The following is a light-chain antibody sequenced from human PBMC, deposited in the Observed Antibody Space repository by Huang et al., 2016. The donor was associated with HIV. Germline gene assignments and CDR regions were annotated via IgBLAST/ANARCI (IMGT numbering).Light chain of an antibody. CDR3: QQRTNWPRLT. Sequence: EIVLTQSPATLSLSPGERATLSCRASQSVNSHLAWYQQQPGQAPRLLIYDVSNRATGIPARFSGSGSGTDFTLTISSLEPEDFAVYYCQQRTNWPRLTFGGGTKVEIK. V-gene: IGKV3-11*01. CDR2: DVS. CDR1: QSVNSH. J-gene: IGKJ4*01.